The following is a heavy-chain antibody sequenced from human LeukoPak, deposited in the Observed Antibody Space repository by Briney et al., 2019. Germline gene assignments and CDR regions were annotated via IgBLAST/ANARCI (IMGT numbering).Heavy chain of an antibody. Sequence: PSATLSLTCTVSGGSISSSSYYWGWIRQPPGKGLKSHGSIYCSGSTYYNPSRKCRVTISVDTSNNQFSLKLSYVTAADTAVYYCGSLGSGSYYTGDYYYYYGMDVWGQGTTVTVSS. CDR3: GSLGSGSYYTGDYYYYYGMDV. V-gene: IGHV4-39*01. CDR1: GGSISSSSYY. CDR2: IYCSGST. J-gene: IGHJ6*02. D-gene: IGHD3-10*02.